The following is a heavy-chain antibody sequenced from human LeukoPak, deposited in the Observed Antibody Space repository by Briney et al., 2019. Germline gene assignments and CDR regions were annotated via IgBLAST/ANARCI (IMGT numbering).Heavy chain of an antibody. CDR1: GFTFNSYW. Sequence: GGSLRLSCAASGFTFNSYWMSWVRQAPGKGLEWVANIKQAGSEKYYVDSVMGRFTVSRDNAKNSLYLQMNSLRAEDTAVYYCARDGIDVLHDYWGQGTLVTVSS. CDR2: IKQAGSEK. D-gene: IGHD2-8*02. V-gene: IGHV3-7*01. CDR3: ARDGIDVLHDY. J-gene: IGHJ4*02.